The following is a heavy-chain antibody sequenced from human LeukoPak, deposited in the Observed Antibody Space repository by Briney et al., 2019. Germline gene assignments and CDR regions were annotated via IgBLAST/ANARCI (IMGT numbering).Heavy chain of an antibody. Sequence: PSETLSLTCAVYGGSISSYYWSWIRQPPGKGLEWIGYIYYSGSTNYNPSLKSRVTISVDTSKNQFSLKLTSVTAADTAVYYCARTTEGGYTYGYFYYYYMDVWGKGTTVTISS. D-gene: IGHD5-18*01. V-gene: IGHV4-59*01. J-gene: IGHJ6*03. CDR1: GGSISSYY. CDR3: ARTTEGGYTYGYFYYYYMDV. CDR2: IYYSGST.